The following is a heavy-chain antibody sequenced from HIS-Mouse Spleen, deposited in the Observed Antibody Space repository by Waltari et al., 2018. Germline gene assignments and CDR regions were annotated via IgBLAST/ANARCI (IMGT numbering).Heavy chain of an antibody. J-gene: IGHJ4*02. V-gene: IGHV4-39*01. CDR2: IYYSGST. D-gene: IGHD1-7*01. Sequence: QLQLQESGPGLVKPSETLSLTCTVSGGSISSSRYYWGWIRPPPGKGLEWIGSIYYSGSTYYNPSLKSRVTISVDTSKNQFSLKLSSVTAADTAVYYCAGGGTGTTYHYWGQGTLVTVSS. CDR3: AGGGTGTTYHY. CDR1: GGSISSSRYY.